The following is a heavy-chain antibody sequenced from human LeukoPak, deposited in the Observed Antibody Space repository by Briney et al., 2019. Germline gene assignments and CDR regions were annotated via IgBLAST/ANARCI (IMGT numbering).Heavy chain of an antibody. V-gene: IGHV1-69*05. J-gene: IGHJ3*02. CDR3: ARDPPLTWYAFDI. Sequence: VASVKVSCKASGGTFSNYAISRVRQAPGQGLEWMGGIIPIFGTANYAQKFQGRVTMTRDTSTSTVYMELSSLRSEDTAVYYCARDPPLTWYAFDIWGQGTMVTVSS. CDR1: GGTFSNYA. D-gene: IGHD3-16*01. CDR2: IIPIFGTA.